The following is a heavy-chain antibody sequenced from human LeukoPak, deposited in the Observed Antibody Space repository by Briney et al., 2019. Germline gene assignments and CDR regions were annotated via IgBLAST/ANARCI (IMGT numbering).Heavy chain of an antibody. J-gene: IGHJ5*02. CDR2: IYYSGST. V-gene: IGHV4-30-4*01. Sequence: PSETLSLTCTVSGGSISSGDYYWSWIRQPPGKGLEWIGYIYYSGSTYYNPSLKSRVTISVDTSKNQFSLKLSSVTAADTAVYYCAREGVTNNWFDPWGQGTLVTVSS. CDR3: AREGVTNNWFDP. D-gene: IGHD5-18*01. CDR1: GGSISSGDYY.